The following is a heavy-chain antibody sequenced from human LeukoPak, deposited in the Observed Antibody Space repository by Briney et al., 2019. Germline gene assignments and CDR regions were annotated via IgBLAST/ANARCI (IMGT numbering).Heavy chain of an antibody. Sequence: SVKVSCKASGGTFSSYAISWVRQAPGQGLEWMGRVIPIFGTANYAQKFQGRVTITTDESTSTAYIELSSLRSEDTAVYYCARPSVGHYFDYWGQGTLVTVSS. CDR3: ARPSVGHYFDY. J-gene: IGHJ4*02. V-gene: IGHV1-69*05. CDR2: VIPIFGTA. CDR1: GGTFSSYA.